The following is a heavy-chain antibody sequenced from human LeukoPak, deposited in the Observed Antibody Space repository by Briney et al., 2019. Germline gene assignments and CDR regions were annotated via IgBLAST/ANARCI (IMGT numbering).Heavy chain of an antibody. J-gene: IGHJ4*02. CDR1: GGSISSYC. CDR2: ICYSGST. CDR3: ARAPYDSGGYYDYYFDY. D-gene: IGHD3-22*01. V-gene: IGHV4-59*01. Sequence: PSETLSLTCTVSGGSISSYCWSWIRQPPGKGLEWIGYICYSGSTNYNPSLKSRVTISVDTSKNQFSLKMTSVTAADTAVYYCARAPYDSGGYYDYYFDYWGQGTLVTVSS.